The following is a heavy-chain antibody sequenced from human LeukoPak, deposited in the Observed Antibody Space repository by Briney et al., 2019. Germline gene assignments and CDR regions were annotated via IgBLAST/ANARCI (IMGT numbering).Heavy chain of an antibody. Sequence: GGSLRLSCEASGFTFSSYAMHWVRQAPGKGLEWVAVISYDGSNKYYADSVKGRFTISRDNSKNTLYLQMNSLRAEDTAVYYCARDKGYYYGMDVWGKGTTVIVSS. CDR3: ARDKGYYYGMDV. CDR1: GFTFSSYA. J-gene: IGHJ6*04. CDR2: ISYDGSNK. V-gene: IGHV3-30*04.